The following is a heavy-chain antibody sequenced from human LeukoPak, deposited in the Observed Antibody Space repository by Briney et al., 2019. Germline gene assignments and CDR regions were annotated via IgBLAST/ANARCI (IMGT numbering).Heavy chain of an antibody. Sequence: SETPSLTCTVSGGSISSYYWSWIRQPPGKGLEWIGYIYYSGSTNYNPSLKSRVTISVDTSKNQFSLKLSSVTAADTAVYYCAGNPRYSSGWYDAFDIWGQGTMVTVSS. CDR1: GGSISSYY. J-gene: IGHJ3*02. V-gene: IGHV4-59*08. D-gene: IGHD6-19*01. CDR2: IYYSGST. CDR3: AGNPRYSSGWYDAFDI.